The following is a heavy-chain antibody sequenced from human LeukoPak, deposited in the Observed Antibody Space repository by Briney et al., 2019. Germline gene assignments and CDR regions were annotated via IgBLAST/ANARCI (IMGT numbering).Heavy chain of an antibody. D-gene: IGHD2-2*01. V-gene: IGHV1-18*01. CDR3: ARARGVIIPAADDFDI. Sequence: ASVKVSCKASGYTFTSYGISWARRAPGQGLEWMGWISVYNGNTKYTQKPKDRVTMTTDTSTSTAYMQLRSLRSDDTPVYFCARARGVIIPAADDFDICGQGTMVTVCS. CDR2: ISVYNGNT. CDR1: GYTFTSYG. J-gene: IGHJ3*02.